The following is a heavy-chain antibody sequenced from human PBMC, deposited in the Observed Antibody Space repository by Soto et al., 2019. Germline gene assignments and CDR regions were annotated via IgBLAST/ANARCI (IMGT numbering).Heavy chain of an antibody. Sequence: PSETLSLTCAVSGGPTNTFYWSWVRQPAGKGLEWIGRIFSSGSTSFNPSLESRVAMSVDTSKNHFSLSLSSVTAADMAVYYCAREGSYSAYNFAHGIQLWSFDFWGQGALVTVSS. D-gene: IGHD5-12*01. CDR1: GGPTNTFY. CDR2: IFSSGST. J-gene: IGHJ4*02. V-gene: IGHV4-4*07. CDR3: AREGSYSAYNFAHGIQLWSFDF.